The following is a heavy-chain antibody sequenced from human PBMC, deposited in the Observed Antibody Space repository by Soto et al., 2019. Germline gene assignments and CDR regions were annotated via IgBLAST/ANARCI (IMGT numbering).Heavy chain of an antibody. CDR3: ARQRIYGYTIDY. CDR1: GYSFTNYW. Sequence: PGETLKISCKGSGYSFTNYWIGWVRQMSGKGLEWIGIIYPGDSDTRYSPSFQGQVTISADKSISTAYLQWSSLKASDTAMYYCARQRIYGYTIDYWGQGTLVTVSS. D-gene: IGHD5-18*01. CDR2: IYPGDSDT. J-gene: IGHJ4*02. V-gene: IGHV5-51*01.